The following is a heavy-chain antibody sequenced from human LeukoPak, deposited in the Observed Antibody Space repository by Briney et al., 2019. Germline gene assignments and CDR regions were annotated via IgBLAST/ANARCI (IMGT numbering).Heavy chain of an antibody. CDR2: INWNGGST. CDR1: GFTFDDYG. CDR3: ARSRVVVVTASYWYFDL. D-gene: IGHD2-21*02. J-gene: IGHJ2*01. V-gene: IGHV3-20*04. Sequence: PGGSLRLSCAASGFTFDDYGMSWVRQAPGKGLEWVSGINWNGGSTGYADSVKGRLTISRDNAKSSLYLQMNSLRAEDTALYYCARSRVVVVTASYWYFDLWGRGTLVTVSS.